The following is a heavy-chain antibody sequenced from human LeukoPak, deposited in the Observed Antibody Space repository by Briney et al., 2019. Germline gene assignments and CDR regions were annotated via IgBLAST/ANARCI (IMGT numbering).Heavy chain of an antibody. CDR1: GYTFTGYY. Sequence: GASVKVSCKASGYTFTGYYMHWVRQAPGQGLEWMGWINPYSGGTNYAQKFQGRVTMTRDTSISTAYMELSRLRSDDTAVYYCARDLSIGTNWFDPWGQGTLVTVSS. CDR2: INPYSGGT. V-gene: IGHV1-2*02. J-gene: IGHJ5*02. D-gene: IGHD3-10*01. CDR3: ARDLSIGTNWFDP.